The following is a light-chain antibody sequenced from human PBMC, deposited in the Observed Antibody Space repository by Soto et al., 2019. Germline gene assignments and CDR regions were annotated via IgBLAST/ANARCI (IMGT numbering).Light chain of an antibody. CDR2: DAS. Sequence: EVVLTQSPATLSLSPGERATLSCRASQSVSDHLAWYQHKPGQAPRLLIYDASNRATGIPARFTGSGSGADFTLTISSLEPEDFAVYYCQQRSNWAGTFGGGTKVDI. V-gene: IGKV3-11*01. J-gene: IGKJ4*01. CDR1: QSVSDH. CDR3: QQRSNWAGT.